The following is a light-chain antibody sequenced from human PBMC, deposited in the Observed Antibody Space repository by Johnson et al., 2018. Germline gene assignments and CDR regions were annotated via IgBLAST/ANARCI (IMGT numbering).Light chain of an antibody. J-gene: IGLJ1*01. V-gene: IGLV1-51*02. CDR2: ANN. Sequence: QSVLTQPPSVSAAPGQKVTISCSGSSSNIGHNYVSWYQQLPGTAPKLLIYANNKRPSGIPDRFYGSKYGTSATLGITGLQTGDEADYYCGTWDSSLSAGNVFGTETKVTVL. CDR1: SSNIGHNY. CDR3: GTWDSSLSAGNV.